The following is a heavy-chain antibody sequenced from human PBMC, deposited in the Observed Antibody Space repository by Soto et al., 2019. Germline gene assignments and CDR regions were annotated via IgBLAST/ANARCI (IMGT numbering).Heavy chain of an antibody. J-gene: IGHJ4*02. Sequence: SETLSLTCAVYGGSFSGYYLSWIRQTPGKGLEWIGEINHSGSTNYNPSLKSRVTISVDTSKNQFSLKLSSVTAADTAVYYCARGRICSGGSCYSNFDYWGQGTLVTVSS. CDR3: ARGRICSGGSCYSNFDY. D-gene: IGHD2-15*01. V-gene: IGHV4-34*01. CDR1: GGSFSGYY. CDR2: INHSGST.